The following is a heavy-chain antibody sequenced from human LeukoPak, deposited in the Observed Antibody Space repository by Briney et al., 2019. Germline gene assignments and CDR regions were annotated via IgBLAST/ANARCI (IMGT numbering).Heavy chain of an antibody. D-gene: IGHD3-9*01. J-gene: IGHJ3*02. CDR2: ISAYNGNR. Sequence: ASVKVSCMASGYTFTRYGISWVRQAPGQGLEWMGWISAYNGNRNYVQKLQGRVTMTTDTSTNTAYMELRSLRSDDTAVYYCARDRYYNILTGFRRSDGFDIWGQGTMVTVSS. CDR3: ARDRYYNILTGFRRSDGFDI. V-gene: IGHV1-18*01. CDR1: GYTFTRYG.